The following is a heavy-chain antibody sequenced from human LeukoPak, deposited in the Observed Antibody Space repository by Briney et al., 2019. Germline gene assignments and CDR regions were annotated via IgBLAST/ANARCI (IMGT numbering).Heavy chain of an antibody. CDR3: ARNYDRRPFDY. D-gene: IGHD3-22*01. V-gene: IGHV1-18*01. Sequence: ASVKVSCKTSGYTFSSYAINWVRQAPGQGLEWMGWINAYNGNRNYAQNLQDRVTMTTDTSTSTAYMELRSLRSDDTALYFCARNYDRRPFDYWGQGTLVTVSS. CDR1: GYTFSSYA. CDR2: INAYNGNR. J-gene: IGHJ4*02.